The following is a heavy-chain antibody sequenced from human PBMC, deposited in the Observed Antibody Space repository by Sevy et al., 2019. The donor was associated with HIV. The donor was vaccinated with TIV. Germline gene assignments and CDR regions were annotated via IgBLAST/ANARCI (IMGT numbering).Heavy chain of an antibody. CDR3: ARASGNSLNYGVDV. Sequence: SETLSLTCTVSGGSINSGGYYWNWIRQHPGKGLEWIGYIYDSGRTKYSPSLKSRVTISEDTSKNQFSLKLGSVTAADAAVYCCARASGNSLNYGVDVWGQGTTVTVSS. CDR1: GGSINSGGYY. D-gene: IGHD3-10*01. V-gene: IGHV4-31*03. CDR2: IYDSGRT. J-gene: IGHJ6*02.